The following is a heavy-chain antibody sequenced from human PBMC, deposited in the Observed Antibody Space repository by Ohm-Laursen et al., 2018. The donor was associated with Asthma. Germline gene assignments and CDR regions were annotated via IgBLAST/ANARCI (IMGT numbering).Heavy chain of an antibody. CDR2: IYIRNT. D-gene: IGHD3-3*01. J-gene: IGHJ4*02. CDR1: GYSLSSNA. Sequence: ASVKVSCKASGYSLSSNAISWVRQAPGQRPEWMGWIYIRNTNYAPKFRDRITLSTDTSTNTAYMDLRSLRSDDTAVYYCARDVMEWYLPAFDFWGQGTLVTVSS. CDR3: ARDVMEWYLPAFDF. V-gene: IGHV1-18*04.